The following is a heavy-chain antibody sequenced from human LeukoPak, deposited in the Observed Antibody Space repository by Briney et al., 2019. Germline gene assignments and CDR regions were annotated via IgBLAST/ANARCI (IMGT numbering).Heavy chain of an antibody. CDR3: ARDNNYYDSSGYYVGAFDI. V-gene: IGHV1-69*13. CDR2: IIPIFSTA. J-gene: IGHJ3*02. D-gene: IGHD3-22*01. Sequence: AVKYACEASGGTFSSYAISWVRQAPGQGLEWMGGIIPIFSTANYAQKFQGRVTITADESTSTAYMELSSMRSEDTAVYYCARDNNYYDSSGYYVGAFDIWGQ. CDR1: GGTFSSYA.